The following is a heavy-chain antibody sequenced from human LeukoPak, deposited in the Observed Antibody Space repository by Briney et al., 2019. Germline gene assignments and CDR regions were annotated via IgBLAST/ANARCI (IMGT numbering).Heavy chain of an antibody. CDR2: IWPADSDT. CDR3: ARQCCGSYYPMDV. J-gene: IGHJ6*03. D-gene: IGHD1-26*01. Sequence: GESLKISCKGSGYSFTSYWFGWVRQMPGKGLEWMGIIWPADSDTRYSPSFQGQVTISADKSISTAYLQWSSLKASDTAIYYCARQCCGSYYPMDVWGKGTTVTVSS. CDR1: GYSFTSYW. V-gene: IGHV5-51*01.